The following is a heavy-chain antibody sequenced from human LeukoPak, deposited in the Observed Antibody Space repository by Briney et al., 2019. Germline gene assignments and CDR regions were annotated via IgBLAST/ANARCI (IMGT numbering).Heavy chain of an antibody. V-gene: IGHV3-21*01. Sequence: GGSLRLSCAASGFTFSSYSMNWVRQAPGKGLEWVSSISSSSYIYYADSVKGRFTISRDNAKNSLYLQMNSLRAEDTAVYYCARGSNPEDYMDVWGKGTTVTVSS. J-gene: IGHJ6*03. CDR1: GFTFSSYS. CDR3: ARGSNPEDYMDV. CDR2: ISSSSYI.